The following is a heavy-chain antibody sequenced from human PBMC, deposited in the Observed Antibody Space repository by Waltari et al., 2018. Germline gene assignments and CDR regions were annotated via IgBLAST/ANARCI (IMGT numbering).Heavy chain of an antibody. V-gene: IGHV3-23*04. Sequence: EVQLVESGGGLVQPGGSLRLSCAASGFTFNNYAMTWVRQAPGKGLEWVSAIDSSGGGIFYADSVKGRFTISRDNPKNTLYLQMNSLRAEDTALFYCAKYSGSGSRFFDYWGQGTLVTVSS. CDR1: GFTFNNYA. CDR2: IDSSGGGI. CDR3: AKYSGSGSRFFDY. D-gene: IGHD3-22*01. J-gene: IGHJ4*02.